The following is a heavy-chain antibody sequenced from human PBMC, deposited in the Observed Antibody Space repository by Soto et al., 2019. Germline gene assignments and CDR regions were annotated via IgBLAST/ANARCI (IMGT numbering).Heavy chain of an antibody. CDR3: ARVREQWLVFSRVRWFDP. CDR2: IYYSGST. D-gene: IGHD6-19*01. J-gene: IGHJ5*02. V-gene: IGHV4-39*07. CDR1: GGSISSSSYY. Sequence: SETLSLTCTVSGGSISSSSYYWGWIRQPPGKGLEWIGSIYYSGSTNYNPSLKSRVTISVDTSKNQFSLKLSSVTAADTAVYYCARVREQWLVFSRVRWFDPWGQGTLVTVSS.